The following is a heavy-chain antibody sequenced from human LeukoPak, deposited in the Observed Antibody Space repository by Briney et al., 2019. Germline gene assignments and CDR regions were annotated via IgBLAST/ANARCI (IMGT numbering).Heavy chain of an antibody. V-gene: IGHV4-59*01. D-gene: IGHD6-19*01. Sequence: SETLSLTCTVSGGSISGWYWSWIRQPPGKGLEWIGNIYGSGYTNYNPSLKSRVTMSIDTSKNHFSLKLSSVTAADTAVYYCARGYLNSSGWYAWFDPWGQGTLVTVSS. CDR1: GGSISGWY. J-gene: IGHJ5*02. CDR3: ARGYLNSSGWYAWFDP. CDR2: IYGSGYT.